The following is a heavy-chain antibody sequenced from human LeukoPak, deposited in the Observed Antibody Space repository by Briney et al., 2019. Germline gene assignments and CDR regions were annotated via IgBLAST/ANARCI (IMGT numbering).Heavy chain of an antibody. J-gene: IGHJ4*02. Sequence: PGGSLRLSCAASGFTFDDHGMSWVRQAPGKGLEWVSNINWKGTGTDYADSVKGRFTISRDNAKNSLYLQMNSLRAEDTAVYYCARGVHYYDSSGYYYTYWGQGTLVTVSS. D-gene: IGHD3-22*01. CDR2: INWKGTGT. V-gene: IGHV3-20*04. CDR1: GFTFDDHG. CDR3: ARGVHYYDSSGYYYTY.